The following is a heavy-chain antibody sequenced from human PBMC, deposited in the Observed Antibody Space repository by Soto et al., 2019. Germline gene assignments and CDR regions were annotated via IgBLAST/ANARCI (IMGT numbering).Heavy chain of an antibody. V-gene: IGHV3-30-3*01. D-gene: IGHD2-15*01. Sequence: QVQPVESGGGVVQPGRSLRLSCAASGFTFSSYAMHWVRQAPGKGLEWVAVISYDGSNKYYADSVKGRFTISRDNSKNTLYLQMNSLRAEDTAVYYCASRLYCSGGSCYFGAPFYGMDVWGQGTTVTVSS. CDR3: ASRLYCSGGSCYFGAPFYGMDV. CDR2: ISYDGSNK. CDR1: GFTFSSYA. J-gene: IGHJ6*02.